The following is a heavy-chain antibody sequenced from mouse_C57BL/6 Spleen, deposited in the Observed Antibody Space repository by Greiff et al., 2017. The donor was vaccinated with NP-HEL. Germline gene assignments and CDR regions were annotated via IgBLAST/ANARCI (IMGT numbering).Heavy chain of an antibody. V-gene: IGHV1-55*01. Sequence: QVQLQQPGAELVKPGASVKMSCKASGYTFTSYWITWVKQRPGQGLEWIGDIYPGSGSTNYNEKFKSKATLTVDTPSSTAYMQLSSLTSEDSAVYYCATGSSYYFDYWGQGTTLTVSS. CDR1: GYTFTSYW. CDR2: IYPGSGST. D-gene: IGHD1-1*01. J-gene: IGHJ2*01. CDR3: ATGSSYYFDY.